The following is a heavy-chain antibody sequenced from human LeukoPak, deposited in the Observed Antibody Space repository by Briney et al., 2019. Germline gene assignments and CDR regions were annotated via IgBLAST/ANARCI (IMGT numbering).Heavy chain of an antibody. CDR2: IYSSGST. CDR3: ARGYSSGWYDY. D-gene: IGHD6-19*01. Sequence: SETLSLTCTVSGGSISSYYWSWIRQPAGKGLQWIGRIYSSGSTNYNPSLKSRVTMSVDTSKNQFSLRLSSVTAADTAVYYCARGYSSGWYDYWGQGTLVTVSS. J-gene: IGHJ4*02. V-gene: IGHV4-4*07. CDR1: GGSISSYY.